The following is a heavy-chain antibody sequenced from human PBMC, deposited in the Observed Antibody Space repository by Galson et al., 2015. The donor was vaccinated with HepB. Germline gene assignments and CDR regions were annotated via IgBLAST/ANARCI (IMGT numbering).Heavy chain of an antibody. J-gene: IGHJ6*03. V-gene: IGHV5-10-1*01. CDR3: ARTLGRFLSANPYYYMDV. CDR1: GYSFTSYW. Sequence: QSGAEVKKPGESLRISCKGSGYSFTSYWISWVRQMPGKGLEWMGRIDPSDSYTNYSPSFQGHVTISADKSISTAYLQWSSLKASDTAMYYCARTLGRFLSANPYYYMDVWGKGTTVTVSS. D-gene: IGHD1-14*01. CDR2: IDPSDSYT.